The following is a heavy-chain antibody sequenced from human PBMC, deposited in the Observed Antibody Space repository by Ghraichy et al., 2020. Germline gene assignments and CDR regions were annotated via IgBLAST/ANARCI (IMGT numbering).Heavy chain of an antibody. CDR2: IYYRGNT. V-gene: IGHV4-61*03. CDR3: ARDSSQYYFDY. CDR1: GGSVSSGTYY. Sequence: SETLSLTCTVSGGSVSSGTYYWSWIRQPPGKGLEWIGYIYYRGNTNYNPSLKSRVTISVDTSKNHFSLKLSSVTAADTAVYYCARDSSQYYFDYWGQGTLVTVSS. J-gene: IGHJ4*02. D-gene: IGHD6-6*01.